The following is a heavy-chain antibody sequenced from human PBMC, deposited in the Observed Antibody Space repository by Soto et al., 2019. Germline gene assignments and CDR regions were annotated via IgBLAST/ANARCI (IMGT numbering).Heavy chain of an antibody. CDR1: GDSISSVNW. J-gene: IGHJ4*02. Sequence: QVQLQESGPGLVQPSGTLSLTCGVSGDSISSVNWWSWVRQPPGKGLAWIGETYHNGATNYNPSLKSRAVISLDRSKNQFSLKLTSVTAADTAVYYCARAGYFTPGFDYWGQGTLVVASS. CDR2: TYHNGAT. D-gene: IGHD3-3*01. CDR3: ARAGYFTPGFDY. V-gene: IGHV4-4*02.